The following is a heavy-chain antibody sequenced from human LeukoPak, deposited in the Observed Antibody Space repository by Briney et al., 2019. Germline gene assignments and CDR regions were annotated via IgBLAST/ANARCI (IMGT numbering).Heavy chain of an antibody. J-gene: IGHJ4*02. CDR2: INYGGDT. D-gene: IGHD3-3*01. Sequence: SETLSLTCAVYGGSFSGYYWTWIRLTPGKGLDWIGEINYGGDTNYNPSLKSRVTISVDTSGNQFSLKMTSVTAADTAVYFCARGDHYDFWSDYYTQTGFFFDRWGQGTLVTVSS. CDR3: ARGDHYDFWSDYYTQTGFFFDR. CDR1: GGSFSGYY. V-gene: IGHV4-34*01.